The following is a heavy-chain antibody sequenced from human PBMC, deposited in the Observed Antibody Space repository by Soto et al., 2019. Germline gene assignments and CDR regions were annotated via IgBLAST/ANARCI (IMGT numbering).Heavy chain of an antibody. V-gene: IGHV3-30*18. J-gene: IGHJ6*02. CDR2: ISYDVSEK. CDR3: AKGYEVSPPVASAWYSNYFYGVDV. Sequence: QVALVESGGGVVRPGRSLRLSCGASGFSFSKYGMHWVRQAPGEGLEWLSLISYDVSEKWYAESVKGRFTISRDNSKNTLYLQMNSLRGDDTAVYFCAKGYEVSPPVASAWYSNYFYGVDVWGRGTTVTVSS. CDR1: GFSFSKYG. D-gene: IGHD6-19*01.